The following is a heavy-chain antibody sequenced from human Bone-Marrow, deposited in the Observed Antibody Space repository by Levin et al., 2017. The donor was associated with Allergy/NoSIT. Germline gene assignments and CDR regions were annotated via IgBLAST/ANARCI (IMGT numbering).Heavy chain of an antibody. CDR2: IKGKADGGTT. Sequence: PGGSLRLSCVASGFTFGNAWMNWVRQAPGKGLQWVGRIKGKADGGTTDYAAPVKGRFTISRAESKKNLNLQMNSLKTGDTAISYCTTRTHWGQGALVTVFS. CDR3: TTRTH. J-gene: IGHJ4*02. V-gene: IGHV3-15*01. CDR1: GFTFGNAW.